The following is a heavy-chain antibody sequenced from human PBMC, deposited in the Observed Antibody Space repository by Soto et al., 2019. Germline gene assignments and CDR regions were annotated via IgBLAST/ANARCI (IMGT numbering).Heavy chain of an antibody. J-gene: IGHJ6*02. V-gene: IGHV6-1*01. CDR1: ESAVCSNRVA. D-gene: IGHD2-15*01. Sequence: SPAPSLTCVGSESAVCSNRVAWIWVRQSPSRGLEWLGRTYYRSRWYSDYAVSVRSRIDINADTSKNQVSLQLNSVTPEDTAVYYCARSEEDSDYYYYGMDVWGQGTTVTVSS. CDR3: ARSEEDSDYYYYGMDV. CDR2: TYYRSRWYS.